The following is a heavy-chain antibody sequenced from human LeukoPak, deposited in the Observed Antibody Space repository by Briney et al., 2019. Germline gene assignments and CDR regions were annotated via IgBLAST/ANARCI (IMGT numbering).Heavy chain of an antibody. Sequence: SETLSLTCTVSGGSISSSYWGWIRQPPGKGLEWTGYIYYSGSTKYNPSLKSRVTISVDTSKNQFSLKLTSVTAADTAVYYCARRSQENGMITANNWFDPWGQGTLVTVSS. J-gene: IGHJ5*02. CDR3: ARRSQENGMITANNWFDP. D-gene: IGHD3-16*01. CDR2: IYYSGST. V-gene: IGHV4-59*08. CDR1: GGSISSSY.